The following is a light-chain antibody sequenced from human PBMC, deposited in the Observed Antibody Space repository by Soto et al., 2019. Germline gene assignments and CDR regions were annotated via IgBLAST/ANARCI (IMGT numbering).Light chain of an antibody. CDR1: QSVSSSY. J-gene: IGKJ1*01. CDR3: QQYNNWPRT. Sequence: EIVLTQSPGTLSLSPGERATLSCRASQSVSSSYLAWYQQKPGQAPRLLIYGASSRATGIPDRFSGSASGTDFTLTISRLEPEDFAVYYCQQYNNWPRTFGQGTKVDI. V-gene: IGKV3-20*01. CDR2: GAS.